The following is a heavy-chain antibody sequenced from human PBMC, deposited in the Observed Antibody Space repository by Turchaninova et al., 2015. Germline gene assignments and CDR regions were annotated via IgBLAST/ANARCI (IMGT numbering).Heavy chain of an antibody. Sequence: EVQLVESGGGLVQPGGSLRLSCVASGLPFRNYVMVWVRQAPGQGLGWVSAISGGAGSKYYVDSVKGRFTITRVNSKSTLYLQMNSLRAEDTAVYYCANLEQWDLRYPALDYWGQGTLVTVSS. CDR1: GLPFRNYV. CDR2: ISGGAGSK. CDR3: ANLEQWDLRYPALDY. V-gene: IGHV3-23*04. D-gene: IGHD1-26*01. J-gene: IGHJ4*02.